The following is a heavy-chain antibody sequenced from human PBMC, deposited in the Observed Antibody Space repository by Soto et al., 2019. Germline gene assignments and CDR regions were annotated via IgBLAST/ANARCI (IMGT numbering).Heavy chain of an antibody. CDR3: ARNTYKVGDFHL. CDR1: GYTFTSYG. D-gene: IGHD1-26*01. Sequence: ASVKVSCKASGYTFTSYGISWVRQAPGQGLEWLGWMTPNSGNTGYAQKFQGRVTLTRDTSISTAYMELSSLRSEDTAVYYCARNTYKVGDFHLWGQGTLVTVSS. CDR2: MTPNSGNT. J-gene: IGHJ4*02. V-gene: IGHV1-8*02.